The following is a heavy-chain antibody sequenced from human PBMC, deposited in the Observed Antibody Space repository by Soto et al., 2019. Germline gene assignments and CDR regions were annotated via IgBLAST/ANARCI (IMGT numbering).Heavy chain of an antibody. J-gene: IGHJ4*02. D-gene: IGHD3-16*01. CDR1: GYTFTNFG. CDR2: ISAYNGNT. CDR3: ARGGNPIDY. V-gene: IGHV1-18*01. Sequence: ASVKVSCKASGYTFTNFGISWARQAPGQGLEWMGWISAYNGNTNYAQKFQGRVTMTTDTSTSTAYMEVRSLRFDDTDVYYCARGGNPIDYWGQGTLVTVSS.